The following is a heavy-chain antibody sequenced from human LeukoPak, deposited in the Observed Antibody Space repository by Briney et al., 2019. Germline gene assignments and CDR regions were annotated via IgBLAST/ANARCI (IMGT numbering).Heavy chain of an antibody. V-gene: IGHV4-34*01. J-gene: IGHJ4*02. CDR2: VNHSGSS. CDR3: ARKVRNGYDDY. Sequence: SETLSLTCALYGGSFRGYYWSWIRQPPGKGLEWIGEVNHSGSSNYNPSLKSRVTISVDTSKNQFSLKVSSVTAADTAVYYCARKVRNGYDDYWGQGTLVTVSS. D-gene: IGHD5-18*01. CDR1: GGSFRGYY.